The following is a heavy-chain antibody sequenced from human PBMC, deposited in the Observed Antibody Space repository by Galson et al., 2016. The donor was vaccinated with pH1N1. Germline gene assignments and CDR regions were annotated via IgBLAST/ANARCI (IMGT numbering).Heavy chain of an antibody. CDR1: GYSFTSYW. J-gene: IGHJ5*02. V-gene: IGHV5-51*03. CDR2: IYPGDSDT. D-gene: IGHD6-13*01. Sequence: QSGAEVKKPGKSLKISCKGSGYSFTSYWIGWVRQMPEKGLEWMGIIYPGDSDTRYSPSFQGQVTISADKSTRTAYLQWSSLKASDTAIYYCARRAGVAAAGAFDLWGQGTLLIVSS. CDR3: ARRAGVAAAGAFDL.